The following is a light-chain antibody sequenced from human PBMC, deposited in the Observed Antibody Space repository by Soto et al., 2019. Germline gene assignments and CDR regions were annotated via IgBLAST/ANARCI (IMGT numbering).Light chain of an antibody. CDR2: TNS. Sequence: QPVLTQPPSASGTPGQRVTISCSGSSSNIGSNTVSWYQQVPGTAPKLLIYTNSQRPSGVPDRFSGSKSGTSASLAISGLQSEDEADYYCAAWDDSLNGQGVFGGGTKVTVL. V-gene: IGLV1-44*01. CDR1: SSNIGSNT. CDR3: AAWDDSLNGQGV. J-gene: IGLJ3*02.